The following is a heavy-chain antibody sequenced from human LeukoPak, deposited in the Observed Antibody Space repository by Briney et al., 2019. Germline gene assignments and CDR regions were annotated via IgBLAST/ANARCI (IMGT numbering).Heavy chain of an antibody. Sequence: GGSLRLSCAASGFTFSSYAMSWVRPVPGKGLEWVSAISGSGGSAYYADSVKGRFTISRDNSKNTLYLQMNSLRAEDTAVYYCAKGLFYYDSSGYYLGYWGQGTLVTVSS. CDR1: GFTFSSYA. D-gene: IGHD3-22*01. CDR3: AKGLFYYDSSGYYLGY. CDR2: ISGSGGSA. V-gene: IGHV3-23*01. J-gene: IGHJ4*02.